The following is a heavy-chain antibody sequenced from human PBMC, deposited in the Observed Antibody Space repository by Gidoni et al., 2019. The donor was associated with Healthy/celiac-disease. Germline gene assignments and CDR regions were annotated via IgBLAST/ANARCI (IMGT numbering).Heavy chain of an antibody. CDR2: FDPEDGET. D-gene: IGHD2-2*01. V-gene: IGHV1-24*01. Sequence: QVQLVQSGAELKKPGASVKVSCQVSGYTLTELAMPWVRQAPGKGLEWMGGFDPEDGETNYAQKFQGRVTMTEDTSTDTAYLELSSLRSEDTAVYYCATMRNIVVVPAITYYYYGMDVWGQGTTVTVSS. CDR1: GYTLTELA. CDR3: ATMRNIVVVPAITYYYYGMDV. J-gene: IGHJ6*02.